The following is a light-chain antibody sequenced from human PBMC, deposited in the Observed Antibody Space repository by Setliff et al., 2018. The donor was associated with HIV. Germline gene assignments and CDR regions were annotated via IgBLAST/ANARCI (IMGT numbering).Light chain of an antibody. V-gene: IGLV2-11*01. CDR2: DVY. Sequence: QSALTQPRSVSGSPGQSVTFSCTGSSSDVGAYNFVSWYQQLPGKAPKLIIYDVYRRPSGVPDRFSGSKSGDTASLTISGLRSEDEADYYCCSYAGTYTYIFGTGTKVTVL. CDR1: SSDVGAYNF. J-gene: IGLJ1*01. CDR3: CSYAGTYTYI.